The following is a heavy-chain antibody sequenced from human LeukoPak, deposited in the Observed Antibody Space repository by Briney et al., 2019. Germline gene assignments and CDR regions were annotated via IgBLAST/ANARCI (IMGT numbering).Heavy chain of an antibody. J-gene: IGHJ5*02. V-gene: IGHV4-30-4*01. D-gene: IGHD3-10*01. Sequence: SQTLSLTCTVSGGSISSGDYYWTWIRQPPGKGLEWIGYIYHSGSTHYKSSLKSRLTISVDTSKNQFSLQLSSVTAADTAVYYCARGLRGIMIRGAITDLNWFDAWGQGTLVIVSS. CDR2: IYHSGST. CDR3: ARGLRGIMIRGAITDLNWFDA. CDR1: GGSISSGDYY.